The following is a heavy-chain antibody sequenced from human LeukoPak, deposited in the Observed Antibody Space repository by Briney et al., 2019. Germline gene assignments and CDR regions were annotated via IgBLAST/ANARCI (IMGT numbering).Heavy chain of an antibody. CDR1: GFTFSSYA. J-gene: IGHJ6*02. V-gene: IGHV3-30-3*01. CDR2: ISYDGTNK. Sequence: PGGSLRLSCAASGFTFSSYAMHWVRQAPGKGLEWVAVISYDGTNKYYADSVKGRFTISRDNSKNTLYLQMNSLRAEDTAVYYCAKGIAAAGTPDYYYYYGMDVWGQGTTVTVSS. CDR3: AKGIAAAGTPDYYYYYGMDV. D-gene: IGHD6-13*01.